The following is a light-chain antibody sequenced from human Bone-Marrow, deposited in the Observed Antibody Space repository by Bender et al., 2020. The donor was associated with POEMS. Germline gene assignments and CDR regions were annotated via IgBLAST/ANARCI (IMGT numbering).Light chain of an antibody. Sequence: QSVLTQPPSASGTPGQRVTISCSGSSSNIGTNPVNWYQQLPGTAPKLLIYINNQRPSGVPDRFSGSKSGTSASLAISGLQSEDEADYFCCSYTIRNTVIFGGGTKLTVL. CDR2: INN. CDR3: CSYTIRNTVI. V-gene: IGLV1-44*01. J-gene: IGLJ2*01. CDR1: SSNIGTNP.